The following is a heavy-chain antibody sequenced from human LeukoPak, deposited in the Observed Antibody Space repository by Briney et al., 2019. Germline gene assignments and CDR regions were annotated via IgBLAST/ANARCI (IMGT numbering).Heavy chain of an antibody. CDR2: IRFDGTSA. V-gene: IGHV3-30*02. CDR1: GFIFTSYG. D-gene: IGHD3-22*01. Sequence: PGGFLRLSCAASGFIFTSYGMHWVREAPGRGLEWVAFIRFDGTSAYYADSVKGRFTVSRDNSKNTLYLQMNSLRVEDTAVYYCAKVSVVMVNDAFDTWGQGTMVIVSS. J-gene: IGHJ3*02. CDR3: AKVSVVMVNDAFDT.